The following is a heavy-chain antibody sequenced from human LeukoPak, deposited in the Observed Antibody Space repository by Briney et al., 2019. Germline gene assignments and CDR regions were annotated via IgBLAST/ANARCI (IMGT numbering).Heavy chain of an antibody. CDR2: IHFSGST. D-gene: IGHD3-22*01. Sequence: SETLSLTCTVSGASISGYYWSWIRQPPGKGLECVGYIHFSGSTYYNPSLKSRVTISVDTSKNQFSLKLSSVNAADTAVYYCARYFTFDSSGYYYTFDYWGQGTLVTVSS. CDR1: GASISGYY. CDR3: ARYFTFDSSGYYYTFDY. J-gene: IGHJ4*02. V-gene: IGHV4-59*12.